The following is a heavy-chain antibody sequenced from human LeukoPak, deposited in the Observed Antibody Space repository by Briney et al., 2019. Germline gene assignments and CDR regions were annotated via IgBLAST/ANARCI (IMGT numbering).Heavy chain of an antibody. J-gene: IGHJ6*04. D-gene: IGHD3-10*02. CDR1: GISFSNYS. CDR3: AELGITMIGGV. Sequence: GGSLRLSCAASGISFSNYSMNWVRQAPGKGLEWVSLISSSSRFIYYGDSVKGRFTISRDNAKKSLYLQMNSLRAEDTAVYYCAELGITMIGGVWGKGTTVTISS. CDR2: ISSSSRFI. V-gene: IGHV3-21*01.